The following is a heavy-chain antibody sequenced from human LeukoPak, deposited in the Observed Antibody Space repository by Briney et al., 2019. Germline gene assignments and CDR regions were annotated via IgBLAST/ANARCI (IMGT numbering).Heavy chain of an antibody. D-gene: IGHD6-13*01. Sequence: SETLSLTCSVSSGFISSYYWTWIRQSPGKGLEWIGYIYYTGSTSYNPSLQSRVTISVDTSKNQFSLRLNSVTAADTAVYYCARFHSSSWYVAFDIWGQGTMVTVSS. CDR1: SGFISSYY. J-gene: IGHJ3*02. V-gene: IGHV4-59*01. CDR2: IYYTGST. CDR3: ARFHSSSWYVAFDI.